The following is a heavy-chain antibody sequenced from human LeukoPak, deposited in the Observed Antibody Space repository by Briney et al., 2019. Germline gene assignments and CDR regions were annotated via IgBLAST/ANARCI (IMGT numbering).Heavy chain of an antibody. CDR1: GYTFTSCA. Sequence: ASVKASCKASGYTFTSCAMNWVRQAPGQGLEWMGWINTNAGNPTYAQGFTGRFVFSLDTSVSTAYLQISSLKAEDTAVYYCARDGLAAAGDYWGQGTLVTVSS. CDR3: ARDGLAAAGDY. CDR2: INTNAGNP. V-gene: IGHV7-4-1*02. D-gene: IGHD6-13*01. J-gene: IGHJ4*02.